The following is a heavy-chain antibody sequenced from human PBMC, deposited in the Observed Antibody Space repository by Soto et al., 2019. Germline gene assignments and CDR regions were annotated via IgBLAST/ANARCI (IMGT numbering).Heavy chain of an antibody. Sequence: ASVKVSCKASGYTFTSYGISWVRQAPGQGLEWMGWISAYNGNTNYAQKLQGRITMTTDTSTSTVYMELRSLRSEDTAVYYCARAECSNPNCLTAYYSYGLDVWGQGTTVTVSS. CDR2: ISAYNGNT. D-gene: IGHD2-2*01. V-gene: IGHV1-18*01. CDR1: GYTFTSYG. CDR3: ARAECSNPNCLTAYYSYGLDV. J-gene: IGHJ6*02.